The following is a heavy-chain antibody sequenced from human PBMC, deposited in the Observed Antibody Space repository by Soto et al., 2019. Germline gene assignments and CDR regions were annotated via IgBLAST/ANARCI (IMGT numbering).Heavy chain of an antibody. CDR3: CYRDGGVGDVFAI. CDR1: GFSIRTCSVG. D-gene: IGHD6-25*01. Sequence: SGPTLVNPTQTLTLTCTLSGFSIRTCSVGVGWFRQPPGEALEWLAVIYWDDDKRYTPSVKSRLSITKDTYKNQVVLTMTSMEPVEKATFFCCYRDGGVGDVFAIWGQGTMDTVSS. CDR2: IYWDDDK. V-gene: IGHV2-5*02. J-gene: IGHJ3*02.